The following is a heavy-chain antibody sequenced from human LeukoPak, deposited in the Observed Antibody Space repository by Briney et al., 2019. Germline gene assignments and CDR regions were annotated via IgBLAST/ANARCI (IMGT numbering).Heavy chain of an antibody. Sequence: LETPSLTCGVSGGSISTTNSWSWVRQPPGQGLKWIGEISLSGLTNYSPSLNSRITMSLDKPKIQLSLNLSSVTAADTAVYYCSRENGAFSPFGFWGQGTLVTVPS. CDR1: GGSISTTNS. V-gene: IGHV4-4*02. J-gene: IGHJ4*02. CDR3: SRENGAFSPFGF. CDR2: ISLSGLT. D-gene: IGHD2-8*01.